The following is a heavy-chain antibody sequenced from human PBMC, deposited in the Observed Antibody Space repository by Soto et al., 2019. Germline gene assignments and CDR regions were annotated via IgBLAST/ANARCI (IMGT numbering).Heavy chain of an antibody. D-gene: IGHD6-13*01. CDR1: GYTFTSYA. Sequence: GASVKVSCKASGYTFTSYAMHWVRQAPGQRLEWMGWINAGNGNTKYSQKFQGRVTITRDTSASTAYMELSSLRSEDTAVYYCARDYPGGTGYSSSWYADYYYYYYMDVWGKGTTVTVSS. CDR2: INAGNGNT. CDR3: ARDYPGGTGYSSSWYADYYYYYYMDV. V-gene: IGHV1-3*01. J-gene: IGHJ6*03.